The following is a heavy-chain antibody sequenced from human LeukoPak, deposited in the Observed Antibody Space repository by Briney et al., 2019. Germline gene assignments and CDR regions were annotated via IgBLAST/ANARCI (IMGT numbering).Heavy chain of an antibody. V-gene: IGHV3-21*01. D-gene: IGHD3-10*01. CDR3: ARDYYGSGSHYKGSGFLY. J-gene: IGHJ4*02. Sequence: PGGSLRLSCAASGFTFSSYSMNWVRQAPGKGLEWVASISSSSSYIYYADSVKGRFTISRDNAKNSLYLQMNSLRAEDTAVYYCARDYYGSGSHYKGSGFLYWGPGTLVTVSS. CDR1: GFTFSSYS. CDR2: ISSSSSYI.